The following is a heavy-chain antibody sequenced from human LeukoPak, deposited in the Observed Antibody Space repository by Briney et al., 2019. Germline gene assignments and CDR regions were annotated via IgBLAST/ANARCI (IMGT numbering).Heavy chain of an antibody. D-gene: IGHD6-13*01. V-gene: IGHV3-11*01. Sequence: GGSLRLSCAASGFAFSDYYMSWIRQAPGKGLEWVSYISSSGSTIYYADSVKGRFTISRDNAKNSLYLQMNSLRAEDTAVHYCARDVAAADAFDIWGQGTMVTVSS. CDR1: GFAFSDYY. J-gene: IGHJ3*02. CDR2: ISSSGSTI. CDR3: ARDVAAADAFDI.